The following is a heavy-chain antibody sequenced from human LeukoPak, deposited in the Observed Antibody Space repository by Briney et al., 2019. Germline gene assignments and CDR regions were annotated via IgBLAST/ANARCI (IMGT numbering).Heavy chain of an antibody. CDR3: ARDHRLAAAFDY. CDR2: ISSNGGST. CDR1: GFTFTSYA. D-gene: IGHD6-13*01. J-gene: IGHJ4*02. Sequence: GGSLRLSCAASGFTFTSYAMTWVRQAPGKGLEWVSSISSNGGSTYYADSVKGRFTISRDNSKSTVYLQMNSLRAEDTALYYCARDHRLAAAFDYWGQGALVTVSS. V-gene: IGHV3-23*01.